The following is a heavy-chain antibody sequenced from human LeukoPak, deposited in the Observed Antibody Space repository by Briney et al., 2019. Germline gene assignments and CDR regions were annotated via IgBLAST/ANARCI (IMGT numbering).Heavy chain of an antibody. Sequence: GASVKVSCKVSGYTLTELSMHWVRQAPGKGLEWMGGFDPEDGETIYAQKFQGRVTMTEDTSTDTAYMELSSLRSEDTAVYYCATGGAQLWIYGIDYWGQGTLVTVSS. V-gene: IGHV1-24*01. CDR2: FDPEDGET. J-gene: IGHJ4*02. CDR1: GYTLTELS. CDR3: ATGGAQLWIYGIDY. D-gene: IGHD5-18*01.